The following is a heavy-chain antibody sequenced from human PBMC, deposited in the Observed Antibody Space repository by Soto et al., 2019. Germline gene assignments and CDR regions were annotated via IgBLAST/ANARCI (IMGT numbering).Heavy chain of an antibody. J-gene: IGHJ4*02. CDR2: ISYDGSNK. D-gene: IGHD2-21*02. V-gene: IGHV3-30*03. CDR3: ARSIVVVTALDY. Sequence: GGSLRLSCAASGFTFSGYGMHWVRQAPGKGLEWVAVISYDGSNKYYADSVKGRFTISRDNSKNTLYLQMNSLRSEDTAVYYCARSIVVVTALDYWGQGTLVTGSS. CDR1: GFTFSGYG.